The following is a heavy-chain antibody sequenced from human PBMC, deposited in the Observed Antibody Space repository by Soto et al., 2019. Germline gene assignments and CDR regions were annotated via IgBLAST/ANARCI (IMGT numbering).Heavy chain of an antibody. CDR2: ISDSGGST. V-gene: IGHV3-23*01. Sequence: EVQLLESGGGLVQPGGSLRLSCAASGFTFSSYAMSWVRQAPGKGLEWVSGISDSGGSTYYGDSVRGRFTISRDNSKTTLYLQMSSLRAEDTAVYFCAKDRWGSIATGSSFECWSQGALVTVSS. CDR1: GFTFSSYA. J-gene: IGHJ4*02. D-gene: IGHD6-25*01. CDR3: AKDRWGSIATGSSFEC.